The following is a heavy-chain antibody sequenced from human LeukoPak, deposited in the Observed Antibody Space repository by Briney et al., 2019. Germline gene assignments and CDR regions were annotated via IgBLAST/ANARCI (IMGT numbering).Heavy chain of an antibody. CDR1: GGSISSYY. CDR2: IYTSGST. CDR3: ARTEWSYVWGSYRPGGFDY. Sequence: SETLSLTCTVSGGSISSYYWSWIRQPAGKGLEWIGRIYTSGSTNYNPSLKSRVTMSVDTSKNQFSLKLSSVTAADTAVYYCARTEWSYVWGSYRPGGFDYWGQGTLVTVSS. J-gene: IGHJ4*02. V-gene: IGHV4-4*07. D-gene: IGHD3-16*02.